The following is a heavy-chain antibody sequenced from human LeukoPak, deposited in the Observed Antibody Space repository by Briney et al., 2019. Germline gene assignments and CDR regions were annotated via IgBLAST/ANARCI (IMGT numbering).Heavy chain of an antibody. CDR1: GYTFTGYY. D-gene: IGHD1-26*01. CDR3: ARDTWELPGDDY. V-gene: IGHV1-2*02. Sequence: ASVKVSCKASGYTFTGYYMHWVRQAPGQGLEWMGWINPNSGGTNYAQKFQGRVTMTRDTSISTAYMELSRLRSDDTAVYYCARDTWELPGDDYWGQGTLVTVSS. CDR2: INPNSGGT. J-gene: IGHJ4*02.